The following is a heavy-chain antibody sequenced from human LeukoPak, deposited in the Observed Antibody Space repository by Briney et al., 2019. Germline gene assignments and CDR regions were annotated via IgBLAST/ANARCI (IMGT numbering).Heavy chain of an antibody. CDR1: GYTFVNYG. D-gene: IGHD2-15*01. V-gene: IGHV1-2*02. Sequence: GASVKVSCKASGYTFVNYGISWVRQAPGQGLEWMGWINPNGGGTNYAQKFQGRVTMTRDTSISTAYMELSRLRSDDTAVYYCATQDPRGCYWGQGTLVTVSS. J-gene: IGHJ4*02. CDR2: INPNGGGT. CDR3: ATQDPRGCY.